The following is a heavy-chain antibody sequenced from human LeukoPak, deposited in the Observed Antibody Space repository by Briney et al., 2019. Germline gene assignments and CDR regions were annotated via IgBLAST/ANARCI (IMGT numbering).Heavy chain of an antibody. J-gene: IGHJ1*01. Sequence: ASVKVSCKASGYTFTGYYMHWVRQAPGRGLEWMGRINPNSGGTNYAQKFQGRVTMTRDTSISTAYMELSRLRSDDTAVYYCARDGVPYYDILTGYYTYFHHWGQGTLVTVSS. CDR3: ARDGVPYYDILTGYYTYFHH. CDR2: INPNSGGT. V-gene: IGHV1-2*06. D-gene: IGHD3-9*01. CDR1: GYTFTGYY.